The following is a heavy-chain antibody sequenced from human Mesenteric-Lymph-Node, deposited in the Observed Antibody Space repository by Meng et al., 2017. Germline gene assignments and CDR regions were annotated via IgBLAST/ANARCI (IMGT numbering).Heavy chain of an antibody. J-gene: IGHJ4*02. CDR3: AREQGIAVAGTSDFDF. D-gene: IGHD6-19*01. V-gene: IGHV1-24*01. CDR2: FDPEDGET. Sequence: ASVKVSCKVSGYTLTELSMHWVRQAPGKGLEWMGGFDPEDGETIYAQKFQGRVTITADKSTSTAYMELSSLRSEDTAVYYCAREQGIAVAGTSDFDFWGQGTRVTVSS. CDR1: GYTLTELS.